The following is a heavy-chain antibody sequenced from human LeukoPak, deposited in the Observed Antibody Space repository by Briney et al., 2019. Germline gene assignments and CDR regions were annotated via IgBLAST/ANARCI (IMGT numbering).Heavy chain of an antibody. V-gene: IGHV4-59*01. J-gene: IGHJ5*02. CDR3: ARDRLQLQS. Sequence: PSETLSLTCTVSGGSISYYYWNWIRQPPGKGLEWIGYIYYTGNTNYNPSLKSRVTISVDTSKNQFSLKLSSVTAADTAVYYCARDRLQLQSWGQGILVTVSS. D-gene: IGHD5-24*01. CDR2: IYYTGNT. CDR1: GGSISYYY.